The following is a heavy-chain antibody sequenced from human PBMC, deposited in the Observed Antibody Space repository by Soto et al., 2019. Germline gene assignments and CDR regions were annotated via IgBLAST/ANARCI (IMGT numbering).Heavy chain of an antibody. Sequence: EVQLVESGGGLVKPGGSLRLSCAASGFTFSSYSMNWVRQAPGKGLEWVSSISSSSSYIYYADSVKGRFTISRDNAKNSLYLQMNSLRAEDTAVYYCARDHRYYHSTSLWDYWGQGTLVTVSS. CDR3: ARDHRYYHSTSLWDY. J-gene: IGHJ4*02. CDR1: GFTFSSYS. V-gene: IGHV3-21*01. D-gene: IGHD3-22*01. CDR2: ISSSSSYI.